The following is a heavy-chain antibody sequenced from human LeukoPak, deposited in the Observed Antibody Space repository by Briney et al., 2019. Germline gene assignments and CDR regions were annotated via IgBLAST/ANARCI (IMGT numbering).Heavy chain of an antibody. Sequence: GGSLRLSCAASGFTFDDYGMSWVRQAPGKGLEWVSGINWNGGSTGYADSVKGRFTISRDNAKNSLYLQMNSLRAEDTALYFCARDHGGSNRYDYWGQGTLVTVSS. CDR1: GFTFDDYG. CDR3: ARDHGGSNRYDY. V-gene: IGHV3-20*04. D-gene: IGHD4-23*01. J-gene: IGHJ4*02. CDR2: INWNGGST.